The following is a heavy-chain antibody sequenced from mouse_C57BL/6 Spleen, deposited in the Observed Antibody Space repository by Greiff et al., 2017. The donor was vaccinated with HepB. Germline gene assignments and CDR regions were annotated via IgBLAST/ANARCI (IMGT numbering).Heavy chain of an antibody. V-gene: IGHV1-53*01. Sequence: VQLQQSGTELVKPGASVKLSCKASGYTFTSYWMHWVKQRPGQGLEWIGNINPSNGGTNYNEKFKSKATLTVDKSSSTAYMQLSSLTSEDSAVYYCARGSERKAWFAYWGQGTLVTVSA. J-gene: IGHJ3*01. CDR3: ARGSERKAWFAY. CDR2: INPSNGGT. CDR1: GYTFTSYW.